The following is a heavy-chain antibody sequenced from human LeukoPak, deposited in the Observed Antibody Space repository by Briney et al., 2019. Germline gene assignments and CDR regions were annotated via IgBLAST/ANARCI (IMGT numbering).Heavy chain of an antibody. CDR2: IRSSSSYI. CDR3: VTAAGLGVYYFDY. V-gene: IGHV3-21*04. D-gene: IGHD6-13*01. Sequence: GSLSLCFAASGLTFSSYSMNWVRQAPGEGLGWVSSIRSSSSYIYYADSAKGRFTISRDNAKNSLYLQMNSLRAEDTAVYYCVTAAGLGVYYFDYWGQGTLVTVSS. CDR1: GLTFSSYS. J-gene: IGHJ4*02.